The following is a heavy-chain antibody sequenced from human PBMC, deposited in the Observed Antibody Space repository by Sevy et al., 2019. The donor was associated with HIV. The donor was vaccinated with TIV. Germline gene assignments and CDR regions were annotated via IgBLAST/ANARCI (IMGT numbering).Heavy chain of an antibody. CDR2: INPNIGGT. V-gene: IGHV1-2*02. CDR3: ARAKVFDY. Sequence: ASVKVSCKASGYTVTGYYMHWVLQAPGQGLEWMGWINPNIGGTNYAQKFQGRVTMTRDTSISTAYMELSRLRSDDTAVYYCARAKVFDYWGQGTLVTVSS. J-gene: IGHJ4*02. CDR1: GYTVTGYY.